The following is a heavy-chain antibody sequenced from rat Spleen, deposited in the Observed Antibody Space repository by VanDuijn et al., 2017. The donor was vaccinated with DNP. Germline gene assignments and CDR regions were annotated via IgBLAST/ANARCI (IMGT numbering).Heavy chain of an antibody. CDR1: GFTFSDYA. Sequence: EVQLVESGGGLVQPGNSLKLSCAASGFTFSDYAMAWVRQSPKKGLEWVATIIYDGSSTYYRDSVKGRFTISRDNAKSTLSLQMGSLRSEDTATYYCTTLITFMNGWGQGTSVTVSS. D-gene: IGHD1-1*01. V-gene: IGHV5S10*01. CDR3: TTLITFMNG. J-gene: IGHJ4*01. CDR2: IIYDGSST.